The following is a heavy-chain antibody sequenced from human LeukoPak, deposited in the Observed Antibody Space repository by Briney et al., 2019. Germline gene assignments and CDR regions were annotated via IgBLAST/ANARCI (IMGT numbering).Heavy chain of an antibody. CDR3: ARDRPDIVVVPAASYYYYYYMDV. Sequence: PSETLSLTCTVSGGSISSGSYYWSWIRQPAGKGLEWIGRIYTSGSTNYNPSLKSRVTISVDTSKNQFSLKLSSVTAADTAVYYCARDRPDIVVVPAASYYYYYYMDVWGKGTTVTISS. CDR2: IYTSGST. J-gene: IGHJ6*03. D-gene: IGHD2-2*01. CDR1: GGSISSGSYY. V-gene: IGHV4-61*02.